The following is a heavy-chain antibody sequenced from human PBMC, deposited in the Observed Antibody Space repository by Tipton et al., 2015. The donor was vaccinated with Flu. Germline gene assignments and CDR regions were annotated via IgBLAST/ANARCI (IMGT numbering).Heavy chain of an antibody. D-gene: IGHD3-16*02. J-gene: IGHJ4*02. CDR3: AREVDYDYVWGSYRYTYYFDY. Sequence: TLSLTCTVSGGSISSYYWSWIRQPAGKGLEWIGRIYTSGSTNYNPSLKSRVTMSVDTSKNQFSLKLSSVTAADTAVYYCAREVDYDYVWGSYRYTYYFDYWGQGTLVTVSS. CDR2: IYTSGST. CDR1: GGSISSYY. V-gene: IGHV4-4*07.